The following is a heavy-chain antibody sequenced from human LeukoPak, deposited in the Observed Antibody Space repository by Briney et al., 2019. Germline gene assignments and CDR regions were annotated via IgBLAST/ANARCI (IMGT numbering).Heavy chain of an antibody. V-gene: IGHV1-24*01. J-gene: IGHJ6*03. CDR1: GYTLTELS. Sequence: ASVKVSCKVSGYTLTELSMHWVRQAPGKGLEWMGGFDPEDGETIYAQKFQGRVTMIEDTSTDTAYMELSSLRSEDTAVYYCATRGVAAADYYYYYYMDVWGKGTTVTVSS. D-gene: IGHD6-13*01. CDR3: ATRGVAAADYYYYYYMDV. CDR2: FDPEDGET.